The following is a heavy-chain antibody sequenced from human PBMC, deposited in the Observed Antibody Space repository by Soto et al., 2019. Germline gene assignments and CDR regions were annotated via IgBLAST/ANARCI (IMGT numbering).Heavy chain of an antibody. CDR3: AREKVIYSSGWGYFDY. V-gene: IGHV1-69*12. Sequence: QVQLVQSGAEVKKPGSSVKVSCKASGGTLSSYAISWVRQAPGQGLEWMGGIIPIFGTANYAQKFQGRVTITADESTSTAYMELSSLRSEDTAVYYCAREKVIYSSGWGYFDYWGQGTLVTVSS. CDR2: IIPIFGTA. D-gene: IGHD6-19*01. CDR1: GGTLSSYA. J-gene: IGHJ4*02.